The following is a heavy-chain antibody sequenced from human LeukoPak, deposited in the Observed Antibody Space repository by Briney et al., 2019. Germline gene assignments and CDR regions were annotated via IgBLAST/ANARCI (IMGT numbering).Heavy chain of an antibody. J-gene: IGHJ5*02. CDR1: GGSITSYY. Sequence: SETLSLTCTVSGGSITSYYWSWIRQPPGKGLEWIGYIYYSGSTNYNPSLKSRVTISVDTSKNQFSRRLSSVTAADTAVYYCARQLGYCSSTSCHNWFAPWGQGTLVTVSS. CDR3: ARQLGYCSSTSCHNWFAP. V-gene: IGHV4-59*01. D-gene: IGHD2-2*01. CDR2: IYYSGST.